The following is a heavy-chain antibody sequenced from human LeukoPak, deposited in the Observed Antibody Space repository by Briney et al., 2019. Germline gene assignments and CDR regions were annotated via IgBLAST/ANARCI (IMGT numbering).Heavy chain of an antibody. CDR3: AKVGKTENYYGSGRFSYYYYMDV. CDR2: ISYDGSNK. Sequence: GRSLRLSCAASGFTFSSYAMHWVRQAPGKGLEWVAVISYDGSNKYYADSVKGRFTISRDNSKNTLYLQMNSLRAEDTAVYYCAKVGKTENYYGSGRFSYYYYMDVWGKGTTVTISS. D-gene: IGHD3-10*01. CDR1: GFTFSSYA. V-gene: IGHV3-30*04. J-gene: IGHJ6*03.